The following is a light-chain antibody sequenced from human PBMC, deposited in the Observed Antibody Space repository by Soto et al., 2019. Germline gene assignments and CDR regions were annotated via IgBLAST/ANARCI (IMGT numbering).Light chain of an antibody. Sequence: EIVMTQSPVTLSVPPGESATLSCRSSQSVISTLAWFQQKPGQAPRLLIYGASTRATGIPARFSGSGSGTDFTLTISKLEPGDFGVYFCHQYGKSPRTFGQGTKVDIK. V-gene: IGKV3-15*01. CDR3: HQYGKSPRT. CDR1: QSVIST. CDR2: GAS. J-gene: IGKJ1*01.